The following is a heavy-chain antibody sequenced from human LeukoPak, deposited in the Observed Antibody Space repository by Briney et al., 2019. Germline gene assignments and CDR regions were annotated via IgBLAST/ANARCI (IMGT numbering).Heavy chain of an antibody. CDR2: ISGSGGST. Sequence: PGGSLRLSCAASGFTFSSYAMSWVRQAPGKGLEWVSAISGSGGSTYYADSVKGRFTISRDNSKNTLYLQMNSLRAEDTAVYYCAKPPLRKYDILTAYYPVDAFYIWGQGTMVTVSS. D-gene: IGHD3-9*01. V-gene: IGHV3-23*01. J-gene: IGHJ3*02. CDR3: AKPPLRKYDILTAYYPVDAFYI. CDR1: GFTFSSYA.